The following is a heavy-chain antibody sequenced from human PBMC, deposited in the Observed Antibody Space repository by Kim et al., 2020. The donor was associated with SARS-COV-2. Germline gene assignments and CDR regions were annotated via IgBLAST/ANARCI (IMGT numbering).Heavy chain of an antibody. CDR3: AKGDCDWFSLDAFDI. CDR2: IYSGGSST. Sequence: GGSLRLSCAASGFTFSSYAMSWVRQAPGKGLEWVSVIYSGGSSTYYADSVKGRFTISRDNSKNTLYLQMNSLRAEDTAVYYCAKGDCDWFSLDAFDIWGQGTMVTVSS. J-gene: IGHJ3*02. D-gene: IGHD3-9*01. CDR1: GFTFSSYA. V-gene: IGHV3-23*03.